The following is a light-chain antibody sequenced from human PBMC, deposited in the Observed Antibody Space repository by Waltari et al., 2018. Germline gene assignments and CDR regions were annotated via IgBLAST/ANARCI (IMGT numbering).Light chain of an antibody. J-gene: IGKJ5*01. CDR1: QSISDN. Sequence: VMTQSPATLSVSPGERTTLSCRASQSISDNLAWYQQKRGQAPRLLIYGASTRATGIPARFTGSGSGTDFTRTISSLQSEDSAVYYCQQYNRWPPITFGQGTRLEI. CDR3: QQYNRWPPIT. CDR2: GAS. V-gene: IGKV3-15*01.